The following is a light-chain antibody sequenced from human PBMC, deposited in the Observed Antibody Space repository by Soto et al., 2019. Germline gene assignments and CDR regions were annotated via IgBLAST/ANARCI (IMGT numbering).Light chain of an antibody. J-gene: IGKJ2*01. CDR2: DAS. CDR3: QQYGSSPWT. V-gene: IGKV3D-20*01. CDR1: QSVSNSY. Sequence: EIVLTQSPATLSLSPGERATLSCGASQSVSNSYLAWYQQKPGLAPRLLIYDASSTATGIPDRFSGSGSGTAFTLTSSRLEPEDFAVYYCQQYGSSPWTFGQGTKLEIK.